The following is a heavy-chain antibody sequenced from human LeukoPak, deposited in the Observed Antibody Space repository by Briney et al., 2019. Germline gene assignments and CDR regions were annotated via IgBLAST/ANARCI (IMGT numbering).Heavy chain of an antibody. D-gene: IGHD1-26*01. J-gene: IGHJ4*02. CDR2: ISGSGGST. Sequence: GGSLRLSCAASGFTFSNYAMSWVRQAPGKGLDWVSTISGSGGSTYYADSVKGRFTISRDNSKNTLYLQMNSLRAEDTAVYYCAKGYGGSYFDYWGQGTLVTVSS. V-gene: IGHV3-23*01. CDR1: GFTFSNYA. CDR3: AKGYGGSYFDY.